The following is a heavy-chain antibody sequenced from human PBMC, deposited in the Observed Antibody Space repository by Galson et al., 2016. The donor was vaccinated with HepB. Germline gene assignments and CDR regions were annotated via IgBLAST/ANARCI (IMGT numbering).Heavy chain of an antibody. D-gene: IGHD3-10*01. CDR2: MNPNSGHT. CDR1: GYTFTNYD. Sequence: SVKVSCKASGYTFTNYDINWVRQATGQGLEWMGWMNPNSGHTGYAQNLQGRVTMTRNTYITTAYMELSSLRTQDTTVYYCARAPITLIRGVILSLGLDYWGLGTLVTVSS. V-gene: IGHV1-8*01. J-gene: IGHJ4*02. CDR3: ARAPITLIRGVILSLGLDY.